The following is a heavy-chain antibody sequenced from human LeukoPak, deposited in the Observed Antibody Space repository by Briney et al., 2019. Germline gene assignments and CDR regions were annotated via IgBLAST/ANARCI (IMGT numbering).Heavy chain of an antibody. J-gene: IGHJ4*02. Sequence: SETLSLTCAVYGGSFSGYYWSWIRQPPGKGLEWIGEINHSGSTNYNPSLKSRVTISVDTSKNQFSLKLSSVTAADTAVYYCARARYYYGSRNLDYWGQGTLVTVSS. V-gene: IGHV4-34*01. CDR2: INHSGST. CDR3: ARARYYYGSRNLDY. D-gene: IGHD3-10*01. CDR1: GGSFSGYY.